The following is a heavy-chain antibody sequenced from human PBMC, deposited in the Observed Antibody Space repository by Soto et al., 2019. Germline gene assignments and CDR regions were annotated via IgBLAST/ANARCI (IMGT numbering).Heavy chain of an antibody. D-gene: IGHD3-10*01. CDR1: GFTFSGYS. Sequence: EVQLVESGGGLVKPGGSLRLSCAASGFTFSGYSMNWVRQAPGKGMEWVSSISSTSMYIYYADSVKGRFTISRDNAKNSLYLQMNSLRAEDTAVYYCARVSAGIYFEYWGQGTLVTVSS. CDR2: ISSTSMYI. CDR3: ARVSAGIYFEY. V-gene: IGHV3-21*01. J-gene: IGHJ4*02.